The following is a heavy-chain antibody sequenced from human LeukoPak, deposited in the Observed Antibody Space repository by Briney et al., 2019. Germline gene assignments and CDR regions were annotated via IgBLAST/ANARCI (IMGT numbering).Heavy chain of an antibody. D-gene: IGHD3-10*01. CDR3: ARRAVRGRYGPYYMDV. Sequence: RASETLSLTCAVYGGSFSGYYWSWIRQPPGKGLEWIGEINHSGSTNYIPSLKSRVTISVDTSKNQFSLKLSSVTAADTAVYYCARRAVRGRYGPYYMDVWGKGTTVTISS. CDR1: GGSFSGYY. CDR2: INHSGST. V-gene: IGHV4-34*01. J-gene: IGHJ6*03.